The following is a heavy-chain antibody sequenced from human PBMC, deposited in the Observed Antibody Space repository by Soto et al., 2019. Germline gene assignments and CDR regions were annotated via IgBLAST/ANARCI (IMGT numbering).Heavy chain of an antibody. J-gene: IGHJ6*02. CDR3: ARNESPNIYGMDV. CDR1: GFTFSSYS. CDR2: ISSSSFSI. V-gene: IGHV3-21*04. Sequence: EVQLVESGGGLVKPGGSLRLYCAASGFTFSSYSMNWVRQAPGKGLEWVSSISSSSFSINYADSVKGRFSISRDNAQNSLHLQINNLSAEYSAVYYCARNESPNIYGMDVWGQWTTVTFSS.